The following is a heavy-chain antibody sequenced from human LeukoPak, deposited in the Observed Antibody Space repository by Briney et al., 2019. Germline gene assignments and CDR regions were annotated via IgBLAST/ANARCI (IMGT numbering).Heavy chain of an antibody. Sequence: GGSLRLSCAASGFTIGDYAMSWFRQAPGKGLEWVGFIRTKAHGGTTEYAASVKDRFTISRDDSKNSAYLQMSSLKNEDTAVYNCVREEPLMVLDNICGQGRMVSVSS. V-gene: IGHV3-49*03. CDR1: GFTIGDYA. CDR2: IRTKAHGGTT. J-gene: IGHJ3*02. CDR3: VREEPLMVLDNI. D-gene: IGHD3/OR15-3a*01.